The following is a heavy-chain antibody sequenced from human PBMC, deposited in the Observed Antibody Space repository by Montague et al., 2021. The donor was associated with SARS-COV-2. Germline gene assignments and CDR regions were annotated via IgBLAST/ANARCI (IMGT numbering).Heavy chain of an antibody. J-gene: IGHJ6*02. Sequence: CAISGDSVSSNGATWNWVRQSPSRGLEWLGRAYYRSKWYNDYAVXVRGRVTINPDTSKNQFSLQLNSVTPEDTAIYYCTSGREGNYNVMDVWGQGTTVTVSS. CDR1: GDSVSSNGAT. D-gene: IGHD1-1*01. CDR3: TSGREGNYNVMDV. CDR2: AYYRSKWYN. V-gene: IGHV6-1*01.